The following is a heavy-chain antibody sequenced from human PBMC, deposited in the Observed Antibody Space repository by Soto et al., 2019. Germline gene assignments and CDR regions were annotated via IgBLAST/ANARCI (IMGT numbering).Heavy chain of an antibody. CDR1: CGSISSSESY. CDR3: AKGGASSQWFSP. CDR2: ISYSGTT. D-gene: IGHD2-15*01. J-gene: IGHJ5*02. Sequence: PSETLSLTCSVSCGSISSSESYWSWIRQHPGKGPEWIAFISYSGTTSYNPSLRSRVTISADTSKNQVSLNLTSVTAADTAVYYCAKGGASSQWFSPWGQGTLVTVSS. V-gene: IGHV4-31*03.